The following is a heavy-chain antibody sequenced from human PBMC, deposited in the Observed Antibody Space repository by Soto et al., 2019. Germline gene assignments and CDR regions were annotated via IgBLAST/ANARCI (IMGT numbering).Heavy chain of an antibody. V-gene: IGHV4-59*08. J-gene: IGHJ4*02. CDR3: ARRYGSAIDY. CDR1: GGSISRYY. Sequence: SETLSLTCTVSGGSISRYYWSWIRQPPGKGLEWIGYIYYSGSTNCNPSLKSRVTISVDTSKNQFSLKLSSVTAADTAVYYCARRYGSAIDYWGQGTLVTVSS. D-gene: IGHD1-26*01. CDR2: IYYSGST.